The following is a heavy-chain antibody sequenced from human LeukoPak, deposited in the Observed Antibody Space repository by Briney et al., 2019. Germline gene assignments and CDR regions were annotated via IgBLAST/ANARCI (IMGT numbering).Heavy chain of an antibody. CDR2: IYYSGST. J-gene: IGHJ4*02. V-gene: IGHV4-30-4*01. CDR3: ARVGSSSWYGY. Sequence: PSETLSLTCTVSGGSISSGDYYWSWIRQPPGKGLEWIGYIYYSGSTYYNPSFKSRITISVDTSKNQFSLKLSSVTAADTAVYYCARVGSSSWYGYWGQGTLVTVSS. CDR1: GGSISSGDYY. D-gene: IGHD6-13*01.